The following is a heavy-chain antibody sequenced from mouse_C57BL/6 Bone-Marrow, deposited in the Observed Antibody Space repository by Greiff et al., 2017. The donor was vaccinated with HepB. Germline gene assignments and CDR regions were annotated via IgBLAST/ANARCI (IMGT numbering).Heavy chain of an antibody. CDR3: ARRLSGYVYYAMDY. Sequence: DVQLVESGGGLVQPGGSLKLSCAASGFTFSDYYMYWVRQTPEKRLEWVAYISNGGGSTYYPDTVKGRFTISRDNAKNTLYLQMSRLKSEDTAMYYCARRLSGYVYYAMDYWGQGTSVTVSS. V-gene: IGHV5-12*01. CDR1: GFTFSDYY. CDR2: ISNGGGST. D-gene: IGHD3-2*02. J-gene: IGHJ4*01.